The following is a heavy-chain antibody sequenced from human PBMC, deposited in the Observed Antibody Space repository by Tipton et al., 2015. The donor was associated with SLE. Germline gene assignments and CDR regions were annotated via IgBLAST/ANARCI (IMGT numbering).Heavy chain of an antibody. CDR1: GYTFTSYAI. CDR2: FFYGGGT. Sequence: QLVQSGAEVKKPGASVKVSCKASGYTFTSYAISWIRQPPGQGLEWIGSFFYGGGTYYNPSLKSRVTISVDTSKNQFSLKLISVTAADTAVYYCVREYANGCPGGYWGQGILVTVSS. J-gene: IGHJ4*02. V-gene: IGHV4-38-2*02. D-gene: IGHD2-2*01. CDR3: VREYANGCPGGY.